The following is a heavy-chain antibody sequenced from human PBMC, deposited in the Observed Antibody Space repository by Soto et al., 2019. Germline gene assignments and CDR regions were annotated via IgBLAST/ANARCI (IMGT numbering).Heavy chain of an antibody. D-gene: IGHD5-18*01. Sequence: ASVKVSGKGSGYTFTSYGISCVRQVPRQGLEWMGWISAYNGNTKYAQKLQGRVTMTTDTATSTVYMELRSLRSDDTAVYYCARGDDSSVHFDYRSRGTGVTLSS. J-gene: IGHJ4*01. CDR1: GYTFTSYG. CDR3: ARGDDSSVHFDY. CDR2: ISAYNGNT. V-gene: IGHV1-18*01.